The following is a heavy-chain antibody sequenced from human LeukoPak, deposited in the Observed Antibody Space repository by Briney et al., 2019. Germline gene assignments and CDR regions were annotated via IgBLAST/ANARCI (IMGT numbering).Heavy chain of an antibody. D-gene: IGHD3-3*01. Sequence: PGGSLRLSCAASGFTFSNYGFHWVRQAPGKGLEWVSGISGGGESTYYADSVKGRFTISRDNSKNTLYLQMTSLRAEDTAVYYCAKDNSILPDWLDPWGQGTLVTVSS. CDR1: GFTFSNYG. V-gene: IGHV3-23*01. CDR3: AKDNSILPDWLDP. CDR2: ISGGGEST. J-gene: IGHJ5*02.